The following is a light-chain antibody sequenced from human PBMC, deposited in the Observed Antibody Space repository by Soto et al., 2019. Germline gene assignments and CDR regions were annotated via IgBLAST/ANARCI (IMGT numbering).Light chain of an antibody. CDR2: EVT. V-gene: IGLV2-8*01. J-gene: IGLJ1*01. CDR1: ISDVGGYDY. CDR3: SSYAGSNNFV. Sequence: QSSLTQPPSASGSRGQSVTIACTGTISDVGGYDYVSWYQQHPGKAPKLMIYEVTKRPSGVPDRFSGSKSGNTASLTVSGLQAEDEADYYRSSYAGSNNFVFGTGTKVTVL.